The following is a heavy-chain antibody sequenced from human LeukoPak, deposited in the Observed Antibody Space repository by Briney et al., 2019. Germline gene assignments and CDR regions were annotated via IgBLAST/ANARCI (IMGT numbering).Heavy chain of an antibody. CDR3: ARDERTPRGYSYGYFDY. V-gene: IGHV4-39*02. CDR2: IYYSGST. Sequence: ASETLSLTCTVSGGSISSSSYYWGWIRQPQGKGLEWIGSIYYSGSTYYNPSLKNRVTISVDTSKNQFSLKLSSVTAADTAVYYCARDERTPRGYSYGYFDYWSQGTLVTVSS. J-gene: IGHJ4*02. CDR1: GGSISSSSYY. D-gene: IGHD5-18*01.